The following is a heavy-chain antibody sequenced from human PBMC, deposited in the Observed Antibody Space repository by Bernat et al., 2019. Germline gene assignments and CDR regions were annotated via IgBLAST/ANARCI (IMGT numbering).Heavy chain of an antibody. Sequence: EVQLLESGGGLVQPGGSLRLSCAASGFAFSTYAMNWVRQAPGKGLEWVSSISATSDTTHYAASVKGRFVISRDNSRNTLSLQMDSLRAEDTAIYYCARDPRRGSEIDFWGLGTLVTVSS. CDR2: ISATSDTT. J-gene: IGHJ4*02. D-gene: IGHD3-16*01. CDR1: GFAFSTYA. CDR3: ARDPRRGSEIDF. V-gene: IGHV3-23*01.